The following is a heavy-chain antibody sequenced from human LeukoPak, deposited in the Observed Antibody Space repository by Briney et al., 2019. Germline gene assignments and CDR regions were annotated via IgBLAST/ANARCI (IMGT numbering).Heavy chain of an antibody. CDR1: GGSISSGGYY. Sequence: PSETLSLTCTVSGGSISSGGYYWSWIRQHPGKGLEWIGYIYYSGSTYYNPSLKSRVTISVDTSKNQFSLKLSSVTAADTAVYYCAMYSSSRYFDYWGQGTLVTVSS. CDR3: AMYSSSRYFDY. D-gene: IGHD6-6*01. V-gene: IGHV4-31*03. CDR2: IYYSGST. J-gene: IGHJ4*02.